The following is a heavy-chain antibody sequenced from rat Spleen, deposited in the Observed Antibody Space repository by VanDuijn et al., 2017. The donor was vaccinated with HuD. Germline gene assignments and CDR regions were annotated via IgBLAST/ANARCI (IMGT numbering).Heavy chain of an antibody. J-gene: IGHJ3*01. CDR2: ITKAGGNT. CDR1: GFTFNDYW. D-gene: IGHD4-3*01. Sequence: EVQLVESGGGLVQPGRSLKLSCVASGFTFNDYWMTWIRQAPGKGLEWVASITKAGGNTYYPDSVKGRFTISRDNAENTVYLQMNSLRSEDTATYYCAKEGFGVTFAYWGQGTLVTVSS. V-gene: IGHV5-31*01. CDR3: AKEGFGVTFAY.